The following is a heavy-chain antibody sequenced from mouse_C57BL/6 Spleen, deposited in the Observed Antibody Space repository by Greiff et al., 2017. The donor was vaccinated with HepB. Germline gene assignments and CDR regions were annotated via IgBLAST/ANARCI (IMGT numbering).Heavy chain of an antibody. D-gene: IGHD3-2*01. CDR2: IDPSDSET. J-gene: IGHJ3*01. Sequence: VQLQQSGAELVRPGSSVKLSCKASGYTFTSYWMHWVKQRPIQGLEWIGNIDPSDSETHYNQKFKDKATLTVDKSSSTAYMQLSSLTSEDSAVYYCAIDSSEATGFAYWGQGTLVTVSA. CDR1: GYTFTSYW. V-gene: IGHV1-52*01. CDR3: AIDSSEATGFAY.